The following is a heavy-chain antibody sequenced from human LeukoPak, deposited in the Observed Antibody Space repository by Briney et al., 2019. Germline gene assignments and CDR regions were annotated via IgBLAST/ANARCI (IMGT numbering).Heavy chain of an antibody. CDR3: ASSSGYSYGLDY. CDR2: IHHSGST. Sequence: SETLSLTCAVYGGSFSGYYWSWIRQPPGKGLEWIGEIHHSGSTNYNPSLKSRVTISVDTSKNQFSLKLSSVTAADTAVYYCASSSGYSYGLDYWGQGTLVTVSS. J-gene: IGHJ4*02. CDR1: GGSFSGYY. V-gene: IGHV4-34*01. D-gene: IGHD5-18*01.